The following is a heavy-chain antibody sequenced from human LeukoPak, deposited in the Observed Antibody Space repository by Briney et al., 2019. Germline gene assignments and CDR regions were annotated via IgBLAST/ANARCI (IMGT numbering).Heavy chain of an antibody. V-gene: IGHV4-34*01. CDR1: GGSFSGYY. CDR3: ARHPNYYDSSGYPDAFDI. Sequence: SETLSLTCAVYGGSFSGYYWSWIRQPPGKGLEWIGEINHSGSTNYNPSLKSRVTISVDTSKNQFSLKLSSVTAADTAVYYCARHPNYYDSSGYPDAFDIWGQGTMGTVSS. D-gene: IGHD3-22*01. J-gene: IGHJ3*02. CDR2: INHSGST.